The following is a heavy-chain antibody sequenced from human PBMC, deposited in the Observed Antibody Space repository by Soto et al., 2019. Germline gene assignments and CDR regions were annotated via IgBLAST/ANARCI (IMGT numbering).Heavy chain of an antibody. V-gene: IGHV3-23*01. J-gene: IGHJ4*02. CDR1: GFTFSSYV. Sequence: EVRLLESGGGLIQPGGSLRLSCAASGFTFSSYVMSWVRQAPGTGLEWVSGISGSGTNTYYADSVKGRFTISRDSSKNTLYLQMPSLRAEDTAEYYCAKDNSPYSGYNSFDYWGEGTLVTVSS. CDR3: AKDNSPYSGYNSFDY. D-gene: IGHD5-12*01. CDR2: ISGSGTNT.